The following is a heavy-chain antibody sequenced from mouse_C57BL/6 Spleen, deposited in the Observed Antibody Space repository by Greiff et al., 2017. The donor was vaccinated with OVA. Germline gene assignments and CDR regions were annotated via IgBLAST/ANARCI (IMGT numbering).Heavy chain of an antibody. J-gene: IGHJ2*01. CDR3: ARQGYYYGSSYH. CDR2: IDPSDSYT. D-gene: IGHD1-1*01. CDR1: GYTFTSYC. Sequence: VQLQQPGAELVKPGASVKLSCKASGYTFTSYCMQWVKQRPGQGLEWIGEIDPSDSYTNYNQKFKGKATLTVDTSSSTAYMQLSSLTSEDSAVYYCARQGYYYGSSYHWGQGTTLTVSS. V-gene: IGHV1-50*01.